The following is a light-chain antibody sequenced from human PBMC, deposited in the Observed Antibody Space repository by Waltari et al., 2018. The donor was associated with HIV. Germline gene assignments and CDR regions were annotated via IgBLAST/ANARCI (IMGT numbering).Light chain of an antibody. CDR3: AVLDDTLGGGV. CDR1: TANIGAHF. V-gene: IGLV1-47*01. Sequence: QSVLTQPPSASVTPGQKVTISCSGGTANIGAHFVFWFQQFPGTAPKLLLYRDNLRHSGVPARFSGSKSGTSASLTISGLRSDDEAHYFCAVLDDTLGGGVFGGGTKLTVL. J-gene: IGLJ2*01. CDR2: RDN.